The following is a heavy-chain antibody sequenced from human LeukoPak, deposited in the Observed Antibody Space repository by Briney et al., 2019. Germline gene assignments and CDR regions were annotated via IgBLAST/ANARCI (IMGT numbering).Heavy chain of an antibody. V-gene: IGHV3-48*01. CDR3: AREGICSSTSCYQSHYYYYMDV. Sequence: SGGSLRLSCAASGFTFSSYSMNWVRQAPGKGLGGVSFISSSSSTIYYADSVKGRFTISRDNAKNSLYLQMNSLRAEDTAVYYCAREGICSSTSCYQSHYYYYMDVWGKGTTVTVSS. J-gene: IGHJ6*03. CDR2: ISSSSSTI. D-gene: IGHD2-2*01. CDR1: GFTFSSYS.